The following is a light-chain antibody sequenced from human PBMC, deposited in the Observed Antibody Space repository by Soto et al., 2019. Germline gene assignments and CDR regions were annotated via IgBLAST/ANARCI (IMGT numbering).Light chain of an antibody. Sequence: EVVLRQSPATLSMSPGERATLSCRASQSISTYVGWYQQRPGQAPRLLIYDASIRATGIPDRFSGSGSGTDFTLTISGLEPEDFATYYCQERANWRRFTFGPGTKVYIK. CDR1: QSISTY. CDR2: DAS. J-gene: IGKJ3*01. CDR3: QERANWRRFT. V-gene: IGKV3-11*01.